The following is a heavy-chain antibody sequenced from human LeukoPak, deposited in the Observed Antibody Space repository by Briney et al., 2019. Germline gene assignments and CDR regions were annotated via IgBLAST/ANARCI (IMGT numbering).Heavy chain of an antibody. V-gene: IGHV4-61*02. CDR1: GDSISSDISY. J-gene: IGHJ5*02. D-gene: IGHD4-17*01. Sequence: PSETLSLTCTDSGDSISSDISYWSWIRQPAGKELEWIGRVSISGSTYYNPSLKSRVTISVDTSKNQFSLKLSSVTAADTAVYYCARTPGHDYEFDPWGQGTLVTVSS. CDR3: ARTPGHDYEFDP. CDR2: VSISGST.